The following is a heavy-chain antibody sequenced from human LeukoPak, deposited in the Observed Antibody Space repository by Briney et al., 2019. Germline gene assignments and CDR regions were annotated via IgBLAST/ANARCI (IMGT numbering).Heavy chain of an antibody. V-gene: IGHV3-48*01. CDR1: GFTFSSYN. Sequence: QPGGSLRLSCAASGFTFSSYNMNWVRQAPGKGLEWVSYISSSSSTIYYADSVKGRFTISRDNAKNSLYLQMNSLRAEDMALYYCAKDSTVRGVIITGSFDYWGQGTLVTVSS. CDR3: AKDSTVRGVIITGSFDY. J-gene: IGHJ4*02. D-gene: IGHD3-10*01. CDR2: ISSSSSTI.